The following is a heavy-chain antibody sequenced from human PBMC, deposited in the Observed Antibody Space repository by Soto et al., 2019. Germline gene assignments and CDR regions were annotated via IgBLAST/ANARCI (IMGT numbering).Heavy chain of an antibody. CDR3: VHLPHSAHFDY. CDR2: IYWDDDK. CDR1: GFSLSTSGVG. J-gene: IGHJ4*02. V-gene: IGHV2-5*02. Sequence: QITLKESGPTLMKPTQTLTLTCTFSGFSLSTSGVGVGWIRQPPGKALEWLALIYWDDDKRYSPSLKSRLTITKDTSKNQVVLTMTNMDPVDTATYYWVHLPHSAHFDYWGQGTLVTVSS. D-gene: IGHD5-18*01.